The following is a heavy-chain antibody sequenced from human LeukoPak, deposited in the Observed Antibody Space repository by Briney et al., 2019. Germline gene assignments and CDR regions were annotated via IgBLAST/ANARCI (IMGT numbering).Heavy chain of an antibody. CDR3: AARYNWNDLAY. V-gene: IGHV3-15*01. CDR2: IKSKTDGGTT. Sequence: GGSLRLSCAASGFTFTNAWMSWVRQAPGKGLEWVGRIKSKTDGGTTDYAAPVKGRFTISRDDSKNTLYLQMDSLKTEDRAVYYCAARYNWNDLAYWGQGTLVTVSS. CDR1: GFTFTNAW. D-gene: IGHD1-1*01. J-gene: IGHJ4*02.